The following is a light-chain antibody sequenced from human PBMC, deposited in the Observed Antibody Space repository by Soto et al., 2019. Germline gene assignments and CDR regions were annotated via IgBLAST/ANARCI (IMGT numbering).Light chain of an antibody. Sequence: EIVLTQSPATLSLSPGERATLSCRASQSVSNFLAWYQQKPGQAPRLLIYDASNRATGIPGRFSGSGSGTDFTLTISSLEPDDFAVYHCHQRSSGTFGGGTKVEIK. J-gene: IGKJ4*01. CDR2: DAS. CDR1: QSVSNF. V-gene: IGKV3-11*01. CDR3: HQRSSGT.